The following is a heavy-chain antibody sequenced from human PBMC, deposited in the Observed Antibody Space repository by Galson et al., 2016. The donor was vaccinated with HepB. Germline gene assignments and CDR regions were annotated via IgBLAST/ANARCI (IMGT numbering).Heavy chain of an antibody. D-gene: IGHD4-23*01. V-gene: IGHV3-74*03. CDR3: ARDRLASGNHLDY. CDR2: INPGGSDT. J-gene: IGHJ4*02. CDR1: GFTFSNHW. Sequence: SLRLSCAASGFTFSNHWMHWVRQAPGKGLVWVSRINPGGSDTMYADSVKGRFTISRDNAKNTLYLQMNTLRVEDTAVYYCARDRLASGNHLDYWGQGTLVTVSS.